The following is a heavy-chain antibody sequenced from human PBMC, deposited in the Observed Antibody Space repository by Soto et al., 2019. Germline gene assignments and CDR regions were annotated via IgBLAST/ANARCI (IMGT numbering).Heavy chain of an antibody. CDR3: TTYYYDSSGYWAGAFDI. D-gene: IGHD3-22*01. V-gene: IGHV4-4*02. CDR2: IYHSGST. Sequence: SETLSLTCAVSGGSISSSNWWSWVRQPPGKGLEWIGEIYHSGSTNYNPSLKSRVTISVDKSKNQFSLKLSSVTAADTAVYYCTTYYYDSSGYWAGAFDIWGQRTMVTVSS. J-gene: IGHJ3*02. CDR1: GGSISSSNW.